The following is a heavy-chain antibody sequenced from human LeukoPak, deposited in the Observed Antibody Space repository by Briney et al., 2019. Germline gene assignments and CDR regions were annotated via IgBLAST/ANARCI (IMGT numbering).Heavy chain of an antibody. CDR3: ARDLRWLQYFDY. CDR1: GFTFSSYW. D-gene: IGHD5-24*01. J-gene: IGHJ4*02. V-gene: IGHV3-7*01. CDR2: IKQDGSEK. Sequence: GGSLGLSCAASGFTFSSYWMSWVRQAPGKGLEWVANIKQDGSEKHYVDSVKGRFTISRDNAKNSLYLQINSLRAEDTAVYYCARDLRWLQYFDYWGQGTLVTVSS.